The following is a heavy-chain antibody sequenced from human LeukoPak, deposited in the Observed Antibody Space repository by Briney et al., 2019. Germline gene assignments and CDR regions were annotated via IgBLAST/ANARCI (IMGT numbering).Heavy chain of an antibody. CDR2: IIPIFGTA. CDR1: GYTLTELS. Sequence: SVKVSCKVSGYTLTELSMHWVRQAPGKGLEWMGGIIPIFGTANYAQKFQGRVTITSEESTSTAYMQLSSLRSEDTAVYYCAREMFADILTGYYSINGWFDPWGQGTLVTVSS. J-gene: IGHJ5*02. D-gene: IGHD3-9*01. V-gene: IGHV1-69*13. CDR3: AREMFADILTGYYSINGWFDP.